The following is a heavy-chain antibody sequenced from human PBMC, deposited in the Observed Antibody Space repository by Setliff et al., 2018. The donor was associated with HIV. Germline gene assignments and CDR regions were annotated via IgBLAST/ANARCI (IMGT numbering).Heavy chain of an antibody. Sequence: PGGSLRLSCVASGFSFGSHTMNWVRQAPGKGLEWISFISHSGNTIYYADSVKGRFTMSRDNAKNSVYLQMNGLRVEDTALYYCARDTAMVPYYYYGMDVWGQGTTVTVSS. J-gene: IGHJ6*02. CDR2: ISHSGNTI. D-gene: IGHD5-18*01. CDR3: ARDTAMVPYYYYGMDV. CDR1: GFSFGSHT. V-gene: IGHV3-48*01.